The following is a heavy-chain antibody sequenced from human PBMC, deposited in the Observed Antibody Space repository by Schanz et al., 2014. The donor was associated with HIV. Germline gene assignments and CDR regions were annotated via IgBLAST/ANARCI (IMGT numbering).Heavy chain of an antibody. CDR1: GFTFSSYG. CDR2: IWYDGSNK. Sequence: QVQLVESGGGVVQPGRSLRLSCAASGFTFSSYGMHWVRQAPGKGLEWVAVIWYDGSNKYYADSVKGRFTISRDNSKNTLYVHMTSLRDEDTAVYYCASTVYPYSSSSDYYYGMDVWGQGTTVTVSS. CDR3: ASTVYPYSSSSDYYYGMDV. J-gene: IGHJ6*02. V-gene: IGHV3-33*01. D-gene: IGHD6-6*01.